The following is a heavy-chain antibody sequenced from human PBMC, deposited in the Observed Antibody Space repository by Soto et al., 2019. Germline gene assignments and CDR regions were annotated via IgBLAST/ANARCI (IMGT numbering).Heavy chain of an antibody. CDR1: GFTFSSYW. V-gene: IGHV3-7*05. D-gene: IGHD2-2*01. CDR3: ARRGGDCSSTSCYAYFDY. Sequence: EVQLVESGGGLVQPGGSLRLSCAASGFTFSSYWMCWVRQAPGKGLEWVANIKQDGSEKYYVDSVKGRFTISRDNAKNSLYLQMNSLRAEDTAVYYCARRGGDCSSTSCYAYFDYWGQGTLVTVSS. J-gene: IGHJ4*02. CDR2: IKQDGSEK.